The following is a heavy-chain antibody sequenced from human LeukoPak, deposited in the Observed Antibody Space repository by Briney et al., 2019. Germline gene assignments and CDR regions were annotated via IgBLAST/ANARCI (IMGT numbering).Heavy chain of an antibody. V-gene: IGHV1-46*01. CDR1: GYTFTSYY. CDR2: INPSGGST. J-gene: IGHJ5*02. CDR3: ARASCGGDCYSVNWFDP. D-gene: IGHD2-21*02. Sequence: ASVKVSCKASGYTFTSYYMHWVRQAPGQGLEWMGIINPSGGSTSYAQKFQGRVTMTRGTSTSTVYMELSSLRSEDTAVYYCARASCGGDCYSVNWFDPWGQGTLVTVSS.